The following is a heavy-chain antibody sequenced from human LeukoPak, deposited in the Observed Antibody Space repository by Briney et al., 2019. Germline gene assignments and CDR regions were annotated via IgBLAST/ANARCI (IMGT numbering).Heavy chain of an antibody. CDR2: ISYDGSNK. D-gene: IGHD6-13*01. J-gene: IGHJ4*02. CDR1: GFTFSSYG. V-gene: IGHV3-30*18. CDR3: AKDDLTERHLSSSTWYPIDQ. Sequence: GGSLRLSCAASGFTFSSYGMHWVRQAPGKGLEWVAVISYDGSNKYYADSVKGRFTISRDNSKNTLYLQMNSLRAEDTAVYYCAKDDLTERHLSSSTWYPIDQWGQGTLVTVSS.